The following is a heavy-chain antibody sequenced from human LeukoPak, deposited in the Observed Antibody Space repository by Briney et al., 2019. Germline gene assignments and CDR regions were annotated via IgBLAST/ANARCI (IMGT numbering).Heavy chain of an antibody. CDR3: ARGSQWRWELLPIDAFDI. CDR2: IYYSGST. Sequence: SETLSLTCTVSGGSISSSSYYWGWIRQPPGKGLEWIGSIYYSGSTYYNPFLKSRVTISVDTSKNQFSLKLSSVTAADTAVYYCARGSQWRWELLPIDAFDIWGQGTMVTVSS. J-gene: IGHJ3*02. CDR1: GGSISSSSYY. V-gene: IGHV4-39*07. D-gene: IGHD1-26*01.